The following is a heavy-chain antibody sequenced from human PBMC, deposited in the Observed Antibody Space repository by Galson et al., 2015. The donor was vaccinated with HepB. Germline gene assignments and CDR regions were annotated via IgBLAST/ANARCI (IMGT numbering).Heavy chain of an antibody. D-gene: IGHD3-22*01. V-gene: IGHV1-58*01. CDR3: AADYDSGDFDAFDI. CDR2: IVVGSGNT. J-gene: IGHJ3*02. Sequence: VRQARGQRLEWIGWIVVGSGNTNYAQKFQERVTITRDMSTSTAYMELSSLRSEDTAVYYCAADYDSGDFDAFDIWSQGTMVTVSS.